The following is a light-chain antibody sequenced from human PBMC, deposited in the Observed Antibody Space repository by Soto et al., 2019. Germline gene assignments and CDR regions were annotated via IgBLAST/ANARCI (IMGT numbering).Light chain of an antibody. CDR2: EGS. Sequence: DIQMTQSPSALSASVGDRVTITCRASQSVSNWLAWYRQKPGEAPKLLIYEGSTLERGVPSRFSGNGSGKEFNLPLQRLAAGDFATFYCQQYDTYSRTFGQGTKVEVK. V-gene: IGKV1-5*03. CDR1: QSVSNW. J-gene: IGKJ1*01. CDR3: QQYDTYSRT.